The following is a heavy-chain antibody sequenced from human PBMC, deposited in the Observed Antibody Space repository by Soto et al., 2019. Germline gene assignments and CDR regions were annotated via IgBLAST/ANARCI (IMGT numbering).Heavy chain of an antibody. CDR3: ARGYCSGGNCYNGLDV. Sequence: QVQLVQSGAEVRKPGASVRVSCKAAGYTFSITYLHWLRQAPGQGLEWLGLVYPSGGGTNYKESFKGRLNTTRDTSTSTVYMDLSRLTSEDTAIYHCARGYCSGGNCYNGLDVWGQGTTVTVSS. V-gene: IGHV1-46*01. J-gene: IGHJ6*02. CDR2: VYPSGGGT. D-gene: IGHD2-15*01. CDR1: GYTFSITY.